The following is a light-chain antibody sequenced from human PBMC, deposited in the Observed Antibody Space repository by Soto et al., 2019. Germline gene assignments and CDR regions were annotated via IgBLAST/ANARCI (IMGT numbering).Light chain of an antibody. CDR3: AAWDDSLNGGV. Sequence: QLVLTQPPSASGTPGQRVTISCSGSSSNIGSNPVNWYQQLPGTAPKLLIYSSSQRPSGVPDRFSGSKSGTSASLAISGLQSEDEADYYCAAWDDSLNGGVFGGGTKLTVL. J-gene: IGLJ2*01. V-gene: IGLV1-44*01. CDR1: SSNIGSNP. CDR2: SSS.